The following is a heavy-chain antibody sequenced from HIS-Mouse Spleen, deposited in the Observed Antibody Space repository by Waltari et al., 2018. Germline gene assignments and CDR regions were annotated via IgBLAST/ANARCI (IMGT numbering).Heavy chain of an antibody. CDR1: GGSISSSSYY. Sequence: QLQLQGSGPGLVKPSETLSLTCTVSGGSISSSSYYWGGIRQPPGKGLDWIGSIYYSGSTYYNPSLKSRVTISVDTSKNQFSLKLSSVTAADTAVYYCAREIPYSSSWYDWYFDLWGRGTLVTV. V-gene: IGHV4-39*07. D-gene: IGHD6-13*01. CDR3: AREIPYSSSWYDWYFDL. J-gene: IGHJ2*01. CDR2: IYYSGST.